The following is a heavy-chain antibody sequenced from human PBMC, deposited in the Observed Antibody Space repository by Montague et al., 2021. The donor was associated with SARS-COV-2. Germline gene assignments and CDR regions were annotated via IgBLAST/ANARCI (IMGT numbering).Heavy chain of an antibody. J-gene: IGHJ4*02. CDR3: SKDTFGPEDF. Sequence: SLRLSCAASGFTVSRYWMHWVRQVPGKGLVWVARINEDGSRIDHADSVKGRFAISKDYGKNTLYLQMNSLRAEDTAVYYCSKDTFGPEDFWGQGTLSPSPQ. CDR1: GFTVSRYW. D-gene: IGHD3-16*01. CDR2: INEDGSRI. V-gene: IGHV3-74*01.